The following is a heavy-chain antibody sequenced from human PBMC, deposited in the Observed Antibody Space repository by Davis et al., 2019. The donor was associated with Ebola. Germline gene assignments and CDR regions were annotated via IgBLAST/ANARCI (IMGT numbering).Heavy chain of an antibody. D-gene: IGHD6-19*01. V-gene: IGHV3-30*18. CDR2: ISYDGSNK. Sequence: GGSLRLSCAASGFTFSSYGMHWVRQAPGKGLEWVAVISYDGSNKYYADSVKGRFTISRDNSKNTLHLQMNSLRAEDTAVYYCAKQGAVAGTWARYYFDYWGQGTLVTVSS. CDR3: AKQGAVAGTWARYYFDY. J-gene: IGHJ4*02. CDR1: GFTFSSYG.